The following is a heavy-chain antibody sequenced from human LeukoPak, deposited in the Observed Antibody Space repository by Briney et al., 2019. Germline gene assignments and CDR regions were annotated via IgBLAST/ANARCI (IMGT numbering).Heavy chain of an antibody. CDR1: DDSITMYY. Sequence: ASETLSLTCSVSDDSITMYYWTWIRQPPGKGLEWIGYVDHTGSTNFNPSLNGRVSISRDTTKNLFSLRLRSVTAADTAVYFCARGRVSSSTWYSTYYYYFYMDVWGKGPTVTVSS. D-gene: IGHD1-1*01. V-gene: IGHV4-59*01. CDR3: ARGRVSSSTWYSTYYYYFYMDV. J-gene: IGHJ6*03. CDR2: VDHTGST.